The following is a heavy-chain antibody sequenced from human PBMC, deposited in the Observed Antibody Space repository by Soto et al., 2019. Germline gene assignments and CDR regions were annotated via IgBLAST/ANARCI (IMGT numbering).Heavy chain of an antibody. D-gene: IGHD6-13*01. CDR1: GFTFSSYG. CDR3: SRSSWSNTPYYYYYGMDV. V-gene: IGHV3-30*03. Sequence: VQLVESGGGVVQPGRSLRLSCAASGFTFSSYGMHWVRQAPGKGLEWVAVISYDGSNKYYADSVKGRFTISRDNSKNTLYLQMNSLRAEDTAVYYCSRSSWSNTPYYYYYGMDVWGQGTTVTVSS. J-gene: IGHJ6*02. CDR2: ISYDGSNK.